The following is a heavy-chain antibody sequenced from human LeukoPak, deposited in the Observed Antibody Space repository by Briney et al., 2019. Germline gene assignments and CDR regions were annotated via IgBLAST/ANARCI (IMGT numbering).Heavy chain of an antibody. CDR2: ISSSGSTI. D-gene: IGHD4-17*01. CDR1: GFTFSSYS. V-gene: IGHV3-48*04. CDR3: ARGWSYDYGDYWVDY. J-gene: IGHJ4*02. Sequence: GGSLRLSCAASGFTFSSYSMNWIRQAPGKGLEWVSYISSSGSTIYYADSVKGRFTISRDNAKNSLYLQMNSLRAEDTAVYYCARGWSYDYGDYWVDYWGQGTLVTVSS.